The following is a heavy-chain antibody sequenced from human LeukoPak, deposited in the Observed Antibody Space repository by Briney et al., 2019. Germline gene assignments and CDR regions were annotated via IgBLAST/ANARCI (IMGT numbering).Heavy chain of an antibody. CDR1: GFTFSSYA. CDR3: ARDGYYYDSSDHPRPDDAFDI. CDR2: ISSSGSTI. D-gene: IGHD3-22*01. J-gene: IGHJ3*02. V-gene: IGHV3-48*04. Sequence: GGSLRLSCAASGFTFSSYAMSWVRQAPGKGLEWVSCISSSGSTIYYADSVKGRFNISRDNAKNSLYLQMNSLRAEDTAVYYCARDGYYYDSSDHPRPDDAFDIWGHGAMVTVSS.